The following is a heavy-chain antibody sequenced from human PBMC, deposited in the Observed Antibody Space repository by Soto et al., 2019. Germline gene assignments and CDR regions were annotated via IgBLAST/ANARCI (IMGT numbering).Heavy chain of an antibody. V-gene: IGHV3-9*01. Sequence: EVQLVESGGGWVQPGRSLRLSCAASGFTFDSYVLHWVRQAPGKGLEWVSGINWKSGTIGYADSVKGRFSISRDNAKNTLYLQMNNLRSEDTALYYCANDKGRLRAMYFFDYWGQGTPVNVSS. D-gene: IGHD3-9*01. CDR3: ANDKGRLRAMYFFDY. CDR1: GFTFDSYV. J-gene: IGHJ4*02. CDR2: INWKSGTI.